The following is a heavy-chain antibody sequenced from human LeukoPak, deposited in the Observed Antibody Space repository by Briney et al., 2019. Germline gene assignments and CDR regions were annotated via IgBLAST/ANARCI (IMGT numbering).Heavy chain of an antibody. Sequence: SETLSLTCTVSGYSISSGYYWGWIRQPPGKGLEWIGRIYHSGSTYYNPSLKSRVTISVDTSKNQFSLKLSSVTAADTAVYYCARDGKGFWSGYYLNWGQGTLVTVSS. D-gene: IGHD3-3*01. V-gene: IGHV4-38-2*02. J-gene: IGHJ4*02. CDR2: IYHSGST. CDR1: GYSISSGYY. CDR3: ARDGKGFWSGYYLN.